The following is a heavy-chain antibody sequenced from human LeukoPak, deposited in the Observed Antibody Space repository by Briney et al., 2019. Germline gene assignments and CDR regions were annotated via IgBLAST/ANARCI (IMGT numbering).Heavy chain of an antibody. CDR2: IHTSGDT. CDR3: IVFGDSNH. CDR1: GLTGSHNY. D-gene: IGHD4-17*01. V-gene: IGHV3-53*01. Sequence: PGGSLRLSCAASGLTGSHNYVSWVRQAPGKGLEWVSAIHTSGDTCYADSVKGRFTISRDTSKNTLYLQISSLRVEDTAVYYRIVFGDSNHWGQGTLVTVSS. J-gene: IGHJ5*02.